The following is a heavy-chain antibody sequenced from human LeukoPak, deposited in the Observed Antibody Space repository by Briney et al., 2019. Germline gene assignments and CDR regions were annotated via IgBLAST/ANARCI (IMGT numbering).Heavy chain of an antibody. V-gene: IGHV3-7*02. CDR2: IKEDGSEK. CDR1: GFTFSSYW. D-gene: IGHD3-22*01. CDR3: ASKIRRNYYDSSGYSSLVDY. J-gene: IGHJ4*02. Sequence: PGGPLRLSCAASGFTFSSYWMSWVRQAPRKGLEWVANIKEDGSEKYYVDSVKGRFTISRDNAKNSLYLQMNSLRAEDTAVYYCASKIRRNYYDSSGYSSLVDYWGQGTLVTVSS.